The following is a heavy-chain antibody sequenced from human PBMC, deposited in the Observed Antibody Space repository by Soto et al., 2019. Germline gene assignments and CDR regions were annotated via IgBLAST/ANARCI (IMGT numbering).Heavy chain of an antibody. CDR3: ASSSWYGRYYFDY. D-gene: IGHD6-13*01. V-gene: IGHV1-69*13. J-gene: IGHJ4*02. CDR2: IIPIFGTA. CDR1: GGTFSSYA. Sequence: SVKVSCKASGGTFSSYAISWVRQAPGQGLEWMGGIIPIFGTANYAQKFQGRVTITADESTSTAYMELSSLRSEDTAVYYCASSSWYGRYYFDYWGQGTLVTVSS.